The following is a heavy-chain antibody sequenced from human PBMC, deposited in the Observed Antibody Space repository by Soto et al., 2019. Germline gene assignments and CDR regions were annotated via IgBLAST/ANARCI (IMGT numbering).Heavy chain of an antibody. V-gene: IGHV4-39*02. D-gene: IGHD1-26*01. CDR1: GPSISSSTYY. Sequence: SETLSLTCTVSGPSISSSTYYWGWIRQPPGKGLEWIGSVYYSENTYYNPSLKSRVTISVDTSKNLFSLKLTPVTAADTAMYYCARPQFSGTYHDTFNIWGQGTMVTVSS. CDR3: ARPQFSGTYHDTFNI. CDR2: VYYSENT. J-gene: IGHJ3*02.